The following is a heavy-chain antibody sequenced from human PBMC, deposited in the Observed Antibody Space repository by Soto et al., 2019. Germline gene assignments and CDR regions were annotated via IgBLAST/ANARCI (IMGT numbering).Heavy chain of an antibody. CDR3: ARESAASFDY. D-gene: IGHD2-15*01. CDR2: ISGSGDDT. Sequence: EVQLLDSGGGLVQPGGSLRLSCAASGFTFSSYAMTWVRQGPGKGLEWVSGISGSGDDTYYADSVKGRFTISRDTSKNTLHLQMNNLRAEDTAVYYCARESAASFDYWGQGTLVTVSS. V-gene: IGHV3-23*01. J-gene: IGHJ4*02. CDR1: GFTFSSYA.